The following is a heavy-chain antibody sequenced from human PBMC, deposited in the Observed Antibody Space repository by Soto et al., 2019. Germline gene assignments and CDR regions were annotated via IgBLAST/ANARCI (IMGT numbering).Heavy chain of an antibody. CDR2: INSDGSST. Sequence: EVQLVESGGGLVQPGGSLRLSCAASGFTFSSYWMHWVRHAPGKGLVWVSRINSDGSSTSYADSVKGRFTISRDNAKNTLYLQMNSLRAEDTAVYYCARVGPNWSTYYFDYWGQGTLVTVSS. J-gene: IGHJ4*02. CDR1: GFTFSSYW. D-gene: IGHD1-1*01. V-gene: IGHV3-74*01. CDR3: ARVGPNWSTYYFDY.